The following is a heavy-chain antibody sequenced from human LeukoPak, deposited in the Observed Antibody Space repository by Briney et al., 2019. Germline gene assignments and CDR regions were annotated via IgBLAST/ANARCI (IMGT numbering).Heavy chain of an antibody. D-gene: IGHD3-3*01. CDR2: ISHSGST. V-gene: IGHV4-34*01. J-gene: IGHJ6*02. CDR1: GGSFSGYY. Sequence: PSETLSLTCAVYGGSFSGYYWSRIRQPPGKGLEWIGEISHSGSTNYNPSLKSRVTISVDTSKNQFSLKLSSVTAADTAVYYCARGRALIDYDFWSGYYRESDYYYYYGMDVWGQGTTVTVSS. CDR3: ARGRALIDYDFWSGYYRESDYYYYYGMDV.